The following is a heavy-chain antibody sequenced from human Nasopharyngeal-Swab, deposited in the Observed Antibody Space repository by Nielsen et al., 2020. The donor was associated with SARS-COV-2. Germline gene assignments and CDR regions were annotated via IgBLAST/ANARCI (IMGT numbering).Heavy chain of an antibody. D-gene: IGHD5-12*01. J-gene: IGHJ4*02. CDR2: ISYDGDNK. CDR1: GFTFSTYA. CDR3: AREWINNFDY. Sequence: GGSLRLSCAASGFTFSTYAMHWVRQAPGKGLEWVADISYDGDNKYYVDSVKGRFTISRDNSKNTLYLQMNSLRAEDTAVYYCAREWINNFDYWGQGTLVTVSS. V-gene: IGHV3-30-3*01.